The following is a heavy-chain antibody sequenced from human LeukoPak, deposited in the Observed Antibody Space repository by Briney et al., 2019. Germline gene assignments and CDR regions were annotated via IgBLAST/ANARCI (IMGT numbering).Heavy chain of an antibody. Sequence: PSETLSLTCAVYGGSFSGYYWSWIRQPPGKGLEWIGEINHSGSTSYNPSLKSRVAMSVDTSNNQFSLKLSSVTAADTAVYYCARELRKRYSSGWYAGSKRGGETSYYYYYYGMDVWGQGTTVTVSS. V-gene: IGHV4-34*01. CDR1: GGSFSGYY. J-gene: IGHJ6*02. CDR2: INHSGST. D-gene: IGHD6-19*01. CDR3: ARELRKRYSSGWYAGSKRGGETSYYYYYYGMDV.